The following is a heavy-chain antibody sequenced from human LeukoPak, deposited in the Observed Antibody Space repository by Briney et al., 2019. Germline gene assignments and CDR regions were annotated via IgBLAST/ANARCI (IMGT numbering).Heavy chain of an antibody. CDR3: ARDGDSGWSLSH. Sequence: GGSLRLSCAASGFTFPIYWMTWVRQAPGEGLEWVGIIKNDGSEAYYGDSVKGRFTISRDNAKNSLYLQMSSLRADDTAVYFCARDGDSGWSLSHWGQGTLVTVSS. D-gene: IGHD6-19*01. CDR1: GFTFPIYW. V-gene: IGHV3-7*01. CDR2: IKNDGSEA. J-gene: IGHJ4*02.